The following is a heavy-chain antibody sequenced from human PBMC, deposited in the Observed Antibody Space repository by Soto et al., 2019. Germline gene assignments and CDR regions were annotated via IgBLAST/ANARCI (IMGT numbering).Heavy chain of an antibody. CDR3: TKSSGGSSSVGMDY. CDR2: ITRDGYNK. CDR1: GFIFNNYA. J-gene: IGHJ4*02. Sequence: GGSLRLSCTVSGFIFNNYALNWVRQAPGKGLEWVASITRDGYNKYYADSVKGRFTISRDNSRDTLSLQMTALTIEDSSVYYCTKSSGGSSSVGMDYWGQGTRVTVSS. V-gene: IGHV3-30*04. D-gene: IGHD6-6*01.